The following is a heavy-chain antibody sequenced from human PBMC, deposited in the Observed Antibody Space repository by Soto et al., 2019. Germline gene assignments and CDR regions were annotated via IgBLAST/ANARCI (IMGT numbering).Heavy chain of an antibody. J-gene: IGHJ6*02. Sequence: PGGSLRLSCAASGFSFSDYSMNWVRQAPGRGLEWVSYISSSSFTIHYADSVEGRFAISRDNSKNTLYLQMNSLRAEDTAVYYCAKDRGRITIFGVVITHHTPYYGMDVWGQGTTVTVSS. D-gene: IGHD3-3*01. CDR2: ISSSSFTI. CDR3: AKDRGRITIFGVVITHHTPYYGMDV. CDR1: GFSFSDYS. V-gene: IGHV3-48*01.